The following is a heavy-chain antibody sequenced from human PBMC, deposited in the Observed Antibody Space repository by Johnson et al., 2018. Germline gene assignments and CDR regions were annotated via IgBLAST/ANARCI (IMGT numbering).Heavy chain of an antibody. V-gene: IGHV3-30-3*01. CDR1: GFNFIPYS. CDR2: TSDDGTKK. Sequence: QVQLVQSGGGVVQPGRSLRLSCAASGFNFIPYSMHWVRQAPGKGLAWVAVTSDDGTKKSHAAPLKGRFTIPRANSNNTVYLQMNSLRFTDTAVYYCARDPSPGGYSGYDSYWYFDLGGRGTLVTVSS. J-gene: IGHJ2*01. CDR3: ARDPSPGGYSGYDSYWYFDL. D-gene: IGHD5-12*01.